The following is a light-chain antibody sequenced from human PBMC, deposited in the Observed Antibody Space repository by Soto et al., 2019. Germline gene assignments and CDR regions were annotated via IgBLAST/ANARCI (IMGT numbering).Light chain of an antibody. J-gene: IGKJ1*01. Sequence: EIVLTQSPSTLSVSPGERDTLSGGASQSVSSNLAWYQQKPGQAPRIILYGAYTRATGIPARFSGSGSGTEFTLTISSLQSEDFAVYYCQQYNNWPTVTCGQGTKVDIK. CDR2: GAY. V-gene: IGKV3-15*01. CDR1: QSVSSN. CDR3: QQYNNWPTVT.